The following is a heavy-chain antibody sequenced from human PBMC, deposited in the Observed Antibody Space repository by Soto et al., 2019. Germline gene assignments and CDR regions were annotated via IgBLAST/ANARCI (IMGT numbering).Heavy chain of an antibody. CDR2: IHAGSDNT. CDR3: ARDNVKLGMDV. D-gene: IGHD3-10*01. V-gene: IGHV1-3*01. J-gene: IGHJ6*02. Sequence: QVQFVQSGAEVKEPGASVKVSCKASGSTFTAITLHWVRQAPGQRLEWMGCIHAGSDNTEYSQKFQDRLTITRDTSASIVYMELSSLRSEDTALYYCARDNVKLGMDVWGQGPTVTVSS. CDR1: GSTFTAIT.